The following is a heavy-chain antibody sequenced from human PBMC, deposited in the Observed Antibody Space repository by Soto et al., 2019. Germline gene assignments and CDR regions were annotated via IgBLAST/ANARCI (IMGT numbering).Heavy chain of an antibody. V-gene: IGHV5-10-1*01. CDR3: ASLGVPAARV. J-gene: IGHJ4*02. CDR2: IDPSDSYT. CDR1: GYSFTSYW. D-gene: IGHD2-2*01. Sequence: GESLKISCQGSGYSFTSYWISWVRQMPGKGLEWMGRIDPSDSYTNYSPSFQGHVTISADKSISTAYLQWSSLKASDTAMYYCASLGVPAARVWGQGTLVTVSS.